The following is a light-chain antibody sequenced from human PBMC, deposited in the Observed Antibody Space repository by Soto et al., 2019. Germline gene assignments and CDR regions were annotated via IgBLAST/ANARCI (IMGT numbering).Light chain of an antibody. V-gene: IGKV1-27*01. J-gene: IGKJ4*01. CDR1: QDINIY. CDR2: AAS. Sequence: DIPMTQSPSSQSASVGDRVTITCRAGQDINIYLAWYQQKPGKVPKLLISAASTLQSGVPSRFSGSGSGTDFTLTISSLQPEDVATYYCQKYDGAPLTFGGGTKVEIK. CDR3: QKYDGAPLT.